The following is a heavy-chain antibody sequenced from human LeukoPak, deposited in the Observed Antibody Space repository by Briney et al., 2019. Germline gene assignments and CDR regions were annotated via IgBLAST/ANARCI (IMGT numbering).Heavy chain of an antibody. CDR2: IIPIFGTA. D-gene: IGHD1-26*01. CDR3: ARGEVRQDYYYYYMDV. CDR1: GGTFSSYA. V-gene: IGHV1-69*01. Sequence: SVKVSCKASGGTFSSYAISWVRQAPGQGLEWMEGIIPIFGTANYAQKFQGRVTITADESKSTAYMELSSLRSEDTAVYYCARGEVRQDYYYYYMDVWGKGTTVTVSS. J-gene: IGHJ6*03.